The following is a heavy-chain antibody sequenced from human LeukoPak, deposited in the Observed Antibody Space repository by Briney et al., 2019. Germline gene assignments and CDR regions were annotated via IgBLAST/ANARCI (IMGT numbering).Heavy chain of an antibody. CDR2: IWYDGSNK. CDR3: ARENYDFWSGYLAYYYYMDV. Sequence: GGSLRLSCAASGFTFCSYGMHWVRQAPGKGLEWVAVIWYDGSNKYYADSVKGRFTISRDNSKNTLYLQMNSLRAEDTAVYYCARENYDFWSGYLAYYYYMDVWGKGTTVTVSS. J-gene: IGHJ6*03. CDR1: GFTFCSYG. V-gene: IGHV3-33*01. D-gene: IGHD3-3*01.